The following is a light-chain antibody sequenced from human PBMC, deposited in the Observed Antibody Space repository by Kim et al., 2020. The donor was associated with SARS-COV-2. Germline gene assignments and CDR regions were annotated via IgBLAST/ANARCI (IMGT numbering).Light chain of an antibody. Sequence: PITQPPFTLSAVVGDRVTITCRASQSISTWVAWYQQKPGKAPNLLIYKTSILENGVPSRFRCSASGTEFTLTNSSLQPDEFGTYYCQHVEDHPWTIGRGTKVDI. CDR2: KTS. CDR1: QSISTW. V-gene: IGKV1-5*03. J-gene: IGKJ1*01. CDR3: QHVEDHPWT.